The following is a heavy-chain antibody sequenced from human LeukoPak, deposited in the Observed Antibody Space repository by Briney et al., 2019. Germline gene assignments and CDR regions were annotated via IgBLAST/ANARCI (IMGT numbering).Heavy chain of an antibody. D-gene: IGHD4-17*01. CDR2: IIPIFGTA. CDR3: ARDLGGDYGLTNWFDP. V-gene: IGHV1-69*13. J-gene: IGHJ5*02. Sequence: SVKVSCKASGGTFSSYAISWVRQAPGPGLEWMGGIIPIFGTANYAQKFQGRVTITADESTSTAYMELSSLRAEDTAVYYCARDLGGDYGLTNWFDPWGQGTLVTVSS. CDR1: GGTFSSYA.